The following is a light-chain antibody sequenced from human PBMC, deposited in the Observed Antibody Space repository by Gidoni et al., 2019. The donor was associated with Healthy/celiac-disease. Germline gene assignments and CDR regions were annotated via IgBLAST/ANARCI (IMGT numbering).Light chain of an antibody. CDR1: NSGSNS. Sequence: SYVLTQPTSVSVAPGQTARITCGGTNSGSNSVHWYQQKAAQAPGLVVYDASDRPAGIPARFSGSNSGNTATLTISWVDAGDEVDYYWLVWDSSSDVVFGGGTTLTVL. CDR3: LVWDSSSDVV. V-gene: IGLV3-21*02. J-gene: IGLJ2*01. CDR2: DAS.